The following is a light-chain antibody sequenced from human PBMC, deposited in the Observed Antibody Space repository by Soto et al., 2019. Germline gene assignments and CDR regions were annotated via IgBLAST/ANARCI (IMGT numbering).Light chain of an antibody. CDR3: KQYGRSPPYT. CDR2: GAS. J-gene: IGKJ2*01. CDR1: QRVSSSY. V-gene: IGKV3-20*01. Sequence: EIVLTQAPGTLSLSPGERATLSCRASQRVSSSYLAWYQQKPGQAPRLLIYGASSRANGIPDRFSGSGSGTDCTLTISILEPEDFAVYYCKQYGRSPPYTFGQRTKLQIK.